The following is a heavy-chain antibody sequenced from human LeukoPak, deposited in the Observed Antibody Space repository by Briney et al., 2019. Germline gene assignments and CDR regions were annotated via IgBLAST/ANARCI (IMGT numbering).Heavy chain of an antibody. J-gene: IGHJ4*02. V-gene: IGHV1-69*05. D-gene: IGHD3-22*01. CDR2: IIPIFGTA. CDR1: GGTFSNYA. Sequence: GASVKVSCKASGGTFSNYAISWVRQAPGQGLEWMGRIIPIFGTANYAQKFQGRVTITTDESTSTAYMELSSLRSEDTAVYYCARDPYGSSGYYSDYWGQGTLVTVSS. CDR3: ARDPYGSSGYYSDY.